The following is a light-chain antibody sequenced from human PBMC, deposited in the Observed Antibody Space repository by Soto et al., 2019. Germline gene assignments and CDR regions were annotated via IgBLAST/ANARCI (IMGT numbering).Light chain of an antibody. J-gene: IGKJ1*01. CDR1: QSISSW. Sequence: DILMTQPPSTLSASVGDRVTITCRASQSISSWLAWYQQKPGKAPKLLIYKASTLKSGVPSRFSGSGSGTDFTLTISSLHPDDFATYYCQHYNSYSEAFGQGTKVDIK. CDR2: KAS. V-gene: IGKV1-5*03. CDR3: QHYNSYSEA.